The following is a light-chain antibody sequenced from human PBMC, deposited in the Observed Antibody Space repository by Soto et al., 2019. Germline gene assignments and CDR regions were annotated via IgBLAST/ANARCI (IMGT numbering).Light chain of an antibody. CDR1: SSDIGGYNY. CDR2: QVT. J-gene: IGLJ3*02. V-gene: IGLV2-14*01. CDR3: SSYTTNTTRGV. Sequence: QSALTQPASVSASPGQSITISCTGTSSDIGGYNYVSWYQQHPGKAPKLMIYQVTNRPAEISDRFSGSKSGNTASLTISGLQAEDEADYYCSSYTTNTTRGVFGGGTKVTVL.